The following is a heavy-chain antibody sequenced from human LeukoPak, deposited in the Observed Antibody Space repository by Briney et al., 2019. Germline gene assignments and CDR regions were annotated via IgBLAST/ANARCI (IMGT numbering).Heavy chain of an antibody. CDR1: GFTISSYA. D-gene: IGHD3-10*01. CDR2: ISGSGGST. Sequence: GGSLRLSCAASGFTISSYAMSWVRQAPGHGLEWVSAISGSGGSTYYADSVKGRFTISRDNSENTLYLQMNSLRAEDTAVYYCAKVVWFGELSGYYFDYWGQGTLVTVSS. V-gene: IGHV3-23*01. J-gene: IGHJ4*02. CDR3: AKVVWFGELSGYYFDY.